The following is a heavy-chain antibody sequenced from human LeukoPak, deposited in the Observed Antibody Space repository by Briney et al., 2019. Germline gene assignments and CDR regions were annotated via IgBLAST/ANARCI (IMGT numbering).Heavy chain of an antibody. CDR1: GYTFTNYD. CDR2: MNPNSGNT. V-gene: IGHV1-8*01. J-gene: IGHJ4*02. D-gene: IGHD6-13*01. CDR3: ARGLRREQQLLRAFDY. Sequence: GASVKVSCKASGYTFTNYDINWVRQATGQGLEWVGWMNPNSGNTGYAQKFQGRVAMTWNTPISTAYMDLSSLRSEDTALYYCARGLRREQQLLRAFDYWGQGTLVTVSS.